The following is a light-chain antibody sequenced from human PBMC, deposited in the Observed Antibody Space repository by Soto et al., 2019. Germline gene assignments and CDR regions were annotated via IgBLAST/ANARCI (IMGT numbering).Light chain of an antibody. CDR2: GAS. Sequence: EIVMTQSPATLSVSLGERATLSCWASQTVRTNLAWYQQKRGQAPRLLIYGASARPTGVPPRFSGGGSGTEFTLAINNLQADDLAVYFCQQYENWPLTFGGGTKVEI. V-gene: IGKV3-15*01. CDR3: QQYENWPLT. CDR1: QTVRTN. J-gene: IGKJ4*01.